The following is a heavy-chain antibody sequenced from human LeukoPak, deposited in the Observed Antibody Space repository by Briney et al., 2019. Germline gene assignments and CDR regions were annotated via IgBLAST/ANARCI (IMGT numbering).Heavy chain of an antibody. J-gene: IGHJ6*03. D-gene: IGHD2-15*01. Sequence: ASVKVSCKASGHTPTSYDINWVRQATGQGLEWMGWMNPNSGNTGYAQKFQGRVTITRNTSISTAYMELSSLRSEDTAVYYCARGGYSGYYYYYMDVWGKGTTVTVSS. CDR1: GHTPTSYD. CDR3: ARGGYSGYYYYYMDV. V-gene: IGHV1-8*03. CDR2: MNPNSGNT.